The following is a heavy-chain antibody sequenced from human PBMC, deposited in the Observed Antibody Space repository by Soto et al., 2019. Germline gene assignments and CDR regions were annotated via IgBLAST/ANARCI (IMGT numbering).Heavy chain of an antibody. J-gene: IGHJ4*02. CDR2: ISAYNGNT. V-gene: IGHV1-18*01. Sequence: GASVKVSCKASGYTFTSYGIGWVRQAPGQGFEWMGWISAYNGNTNYAQKLQGRVTMTTDTSKSTAYMELRSLRSGDTAVYYCARLIVGAPADYWGQGTLVTVSS. CDR3: ARLIVGAPADY. D-gene: IGHD1-26*01. CDR1: GYTFTSYG.